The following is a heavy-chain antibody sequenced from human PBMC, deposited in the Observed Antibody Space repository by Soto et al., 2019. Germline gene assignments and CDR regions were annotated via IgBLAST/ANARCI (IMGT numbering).Heavy chain of an antibody. CDR3: AREREPDGIWTFDS. CDR1: GFTLGRYT. CDR2: SYSSGGT. J-gene: IGHJ4*02. Sequence: GGSLRLAREASGFTLGRYTMGWVRQTPGKGLEWVAESYSSGGTEYAESVKGRFTISRDNSKNMLFLQMDRLGVEDTALYYCAREREPDGIWTFDSWGQGTLVTVSS. V-gene: IGHV3-23*01. D-gene: IGHD3-9*01.